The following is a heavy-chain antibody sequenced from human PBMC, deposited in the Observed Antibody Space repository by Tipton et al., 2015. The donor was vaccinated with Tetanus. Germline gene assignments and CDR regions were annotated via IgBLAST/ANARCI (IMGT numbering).Heavy chain of an antibody. CDR3: AKLFRGRARGITMVVVVPPGYFDY. Sequence: TLSLTCTVSGASISNSSSYWGWIRQSPGKGLEWIGNIYFSGSTYYNPSLKSRVTISVDTSKNHFSLRLNSVTAADTAVYYCAKLFRGRARGITMVVVVPPGYFDYWGQGTLVTVSS. D-gene: IGHD3-22*01. J-gene: IGHJ4*02. V-gene: IGHV4-39*01. CDR1: GASISNSSSY. CDR2: IYFSGST.